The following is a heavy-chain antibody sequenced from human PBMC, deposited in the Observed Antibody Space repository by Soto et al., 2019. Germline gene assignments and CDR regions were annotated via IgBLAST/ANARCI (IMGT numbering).Heavy chain of an antibody. J-gene: IGHJ4*02. CDR2: SSYTGNT. CDR1: DGSSSSYS. CDR3: ARHDSSSGAAAFGS. Sequence: SLTMSHTWSVWDGSSSSYSWSCIHQPPGKGLQWIGSSSYTGNTYFNPSLRSRVTISVDTSKNQFSMRLTSVTAADTAVYYCARHDSSSGAAAFGSWGQGTLVTVPQ. D-gene: IGHD6-13*01. V-gene: IGHV4-39*01.